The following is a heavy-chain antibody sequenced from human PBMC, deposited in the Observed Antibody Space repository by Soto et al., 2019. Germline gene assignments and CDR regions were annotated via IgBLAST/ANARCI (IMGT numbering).Heavy chain of an antibody. V-gene: IGHV1-69*02. J-gene: IGHJ4*02. CDR1: GGTFSSYT. CDR2: IIPILGIA. D-gene: IGHD4-17*01. CDR3: ARFPDYGGNVDY. Sequence: QVQLVQSGAEVKKPGSSVKVSCKASGGTFSSYTISWVRQAPGQGLEWMGRIIPILGIANYAQKFQGRVXIXAXXSTSTAYMELSSLRSEDTAVYYCARFPDYGGNVDYWGQGTLVTVSS.